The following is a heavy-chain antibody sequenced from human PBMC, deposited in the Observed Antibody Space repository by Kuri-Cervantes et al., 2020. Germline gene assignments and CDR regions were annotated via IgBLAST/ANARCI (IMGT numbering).Heavy chain of an antibody. CDR2: IIPIFGTA. V-gene: IGHV1-69*13. Sequence: SVKVSCKASGGTFSSYAISWVRQAPGHGLEWMGGIIPIFGTANYAQKFQGRVTITADESTSTAYMELSSLRSEDTAVYYCARGLDSIAARPGDYYYYYYMDVWGKGTTVTVSS. CDR1: GGTFSSYA. CDR3: ARGLDSIAARPGDYYYYYYMDV. J-gene: IGHJ6*03. D-gene: IGHD6-6*01.